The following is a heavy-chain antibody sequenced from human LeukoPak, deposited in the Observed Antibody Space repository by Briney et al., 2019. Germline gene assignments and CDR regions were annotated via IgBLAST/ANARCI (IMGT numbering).Heavy chain of an antibody. CDR1: GYTFTNYA. CDR3: ARGLWSAHRREYYFDS. CDR2: INAGNGDT. Sequence: ASVTVSCKASGYTFTNYAVNWLRQAPGQRLEWMGWINAGNGDTKFSQNYQARVTITRDASASTAYMELSSLTSEDTAVYFCARGLWSAHRREYYFDSWGQGTLATVSS. J-gene: IGHJ4*02. V-gene: IGHV1-3*01. D-gene: IGHD3-3*01.